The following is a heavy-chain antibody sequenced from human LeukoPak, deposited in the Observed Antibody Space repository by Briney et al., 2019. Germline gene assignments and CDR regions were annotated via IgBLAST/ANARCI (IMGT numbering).Heavy chain of an antibody. Sequence: GGSLRLSCAASGFTFSSYAMHWVRQAPGKGLEWVANIKQDGSEKYYVDSVKGRFTISRDNAKNSLYLQMNSLRAEDTAVYYCARGSYGSGSYYNGPLPFDYWGQGTLVTVSS. V-gene: IGHV3-7*04. CDR2: IKQDGSEK. J-gene: IGHJ4*02. CDR3: ARGSYGSGSYYNGPLPFDY. D-gene: IGHD3-10*01. CDR1: GFTFSSYA.